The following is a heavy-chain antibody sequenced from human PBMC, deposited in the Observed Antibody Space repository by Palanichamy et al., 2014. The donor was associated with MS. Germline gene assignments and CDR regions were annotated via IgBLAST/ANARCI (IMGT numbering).Heavy chain of an antibody. J-gene: IGHJ6*03. CDR3: ARHPPRMIQGGNYYYYYMDV. V-gene: IGHV5-51*01. CDR1: GYSFTSNW. D-gene: IGHD3-10*01. CDR2: IYPGDSDT. Sequence: EVQLVQSGAEVKKPGESLKISCKASGYSFTSNWIGWVRQMPGKGLEWMGIIYPGDSDTRYSPSFQGQVTISADKSISTAYVQWSSLKASDTAMYYCARHPPRMIQGGNYYYYYMDVWGKGTTVTVSS.